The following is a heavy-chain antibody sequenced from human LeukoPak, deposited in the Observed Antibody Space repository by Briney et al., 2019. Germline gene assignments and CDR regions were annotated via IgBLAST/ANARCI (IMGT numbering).Heavy chain of an antibody. CDR1: GASITSYY. V-gene: IGHV4-59*01. D-gene: IGHD3-16*01. CDR2: IHYSGST. J-gene: IGHJ4*02. CDR3: ARDLRAAY. Sequence: SETLSLTCTVSGASITSYYWTWIRKPPGKGLDWIAYIHYSGSTNCNPPLKSRVTISVDMSKNQFSLKLSSVTAADTAVYYCARDLRAAYWGQGTLVTVSS.